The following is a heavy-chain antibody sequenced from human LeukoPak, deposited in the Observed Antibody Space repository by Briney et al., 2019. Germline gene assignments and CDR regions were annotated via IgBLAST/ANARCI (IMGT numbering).Heavy chain of an antibody. J-gene: IGHJ4*02. CDR2: ISHNGGNK. CDR3: AKSPGEAFSSGWFSPFDQ. Sequence: PGRSLRLSCAASGFTFSSYGMHWVRQAPGRGLQWVAVISHNGGNKYYANFVKGRFTISRDNSKNTLFLQMNSLRPEDTAVYYCAKSPGEAFSSGWFSPFDQWGQGTLLTVSS. CDR1: GFTFSSYG. V-gene: IGHV3-30*18. D-gene: IGHD6-19*01.